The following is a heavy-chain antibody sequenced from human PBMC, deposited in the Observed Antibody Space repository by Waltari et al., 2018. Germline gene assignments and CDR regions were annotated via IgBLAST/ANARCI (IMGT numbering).Heavy chain of an antibody. CDR1: GYTFSDYW. Sequence: EVQLVQSRGEVKKPGESLKLSCQGSGYTFSDYWIGWMRQVPGKHLEWMGKIYPGDSYTRYNPSFQGQVVISADKSMNTAYLQWSSLKTSDSAIYYGARGVGGFTSHGNYAPSPFDLWGQGTLVTVSS. V-gene: IGHV5-51*03. J-gene: IGHJ4*02. D-gene: IGHD2-2*01. CDR3: ARGVGGFTSHGNYAPSPFDL. CDR2: IYPGDSYT.